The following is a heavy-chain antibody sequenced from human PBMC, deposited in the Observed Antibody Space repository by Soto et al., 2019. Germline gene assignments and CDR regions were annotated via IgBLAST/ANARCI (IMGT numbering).Heavy chain of an antibody. CDR3: ARWGGYYDSSGYPRLYYGMDV. V-gene: IGHV1-69*02. Sequence: SVKVSCKASGGTFSSYTISWVRQAPGQGLEWMGRIIPILGIANYAQKFQGRVTITADKSTSTAYMELSSLRSEDTAVYYCARWGGYYDSSGYPRLYYGMDVWG. CDR1: GGTFSSYT. CDR2: IIPILGIA. D-gene: IGHD3-22*01. J-gene: IGHJ6*02.